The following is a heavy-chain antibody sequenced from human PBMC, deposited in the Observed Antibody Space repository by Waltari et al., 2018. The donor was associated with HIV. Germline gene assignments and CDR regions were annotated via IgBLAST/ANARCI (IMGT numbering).Heavy chain of an antibody. D-gene: IGHD2-15*01. CDR3: AKDLVTRGFFYFYGMHV. Sequence: QVQLEESGGRVVQPGRSLRLTCVASGFNFSTSGMHWVRQAPGKGLGWVAVISYNGLNKYHVDSVKGRFTISRDNSNSTLFLQMSSLRPDDTAVYYCAKDLVTRGFFYFYGMHVWGQGTTVTVSS. J-gene: IGHJ6*02. CDR2: ISYNGLNK. CDR1: GFNFSTSG. V-gene: IGHV3-30*18.